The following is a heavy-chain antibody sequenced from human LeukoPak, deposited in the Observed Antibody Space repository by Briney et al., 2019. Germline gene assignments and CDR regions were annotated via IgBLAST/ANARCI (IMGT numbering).Heavy chain of an antibody. J-gene: IGHJ5*02. V-gene: IGHV3-74*01. CDR1: GFTFSSYW. D-gene: IGHD5-18*01. Sequence: GGSLRLSCAASGFTFSSYWMHWVRQAPGKGLVWVSRINSDGSSTSYADSVKGRFTISRDNAKNMLYLQMNSLRAEDTAVYYCARGGYSYGYWFDPWGQGTLVTVSS. CDR3: ARGGYSYGYWFDP. CDR2: INSDGSST.